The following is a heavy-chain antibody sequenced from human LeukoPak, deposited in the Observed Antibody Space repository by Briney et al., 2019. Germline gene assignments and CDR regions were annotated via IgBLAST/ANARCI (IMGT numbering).Heavy chain of an antibody. D-gene: IGHD3-10*01. CDR3: VRLSGSGSNQFDY. J-gene: IGHJ4*02. V-gene: IGHV5-51*01. CDR2: IYPGDFDT. CDR1: GYSFTSYW. Sequence: GESLKISGKGSGYSFTSYWIGWVRQVPGKGLEWMGLIYPGDFDTRYSPSFQGQVTISADKSITTAYLQWSSLKASDTAMYYCVRLSGSGSNQFDYWGQGMLVTVSS.